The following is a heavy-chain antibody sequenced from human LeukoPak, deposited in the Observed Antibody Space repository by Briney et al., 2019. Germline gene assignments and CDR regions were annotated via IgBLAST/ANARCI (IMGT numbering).Heavy chain of an antibody. CDR1: GFTFSGSA. J-gene: IGHJ6*03. V-gene: IGHV3-73*01. D-gene: IGHD1-26*01. CDR2: IRSKANSYAT. Sequence: GGSLRLSCAASGFTFSGSAMHWVRQASGKGLEWVGRIRSKANSYATAYAASVKGRFTISRDDSKNTAYLQMNSLKTEDTAVYYCTRYGDPDPLGGSYPAYYYYYMDVWGKGTTVTVSS. CDR3: TRYGDPDPLGGSYPAYYYYYMDV.